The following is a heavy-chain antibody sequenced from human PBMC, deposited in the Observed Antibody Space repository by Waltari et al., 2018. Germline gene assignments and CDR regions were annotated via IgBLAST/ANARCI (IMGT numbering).Heavy chain of an antibody. CDR1: GFTFSNYW. CDR2: INVDWSNT. Sequence: EVQLVESGGDLVQPGGSLRLSCAASGFTFSNYWMHWVRQAPGKGLAWVSRINVDWSNTVYANSVAGRFTISRDNAKNTVYLEMSCLRAEDTAVYYCTRGEINYSRFDYWGQGSLVTVSS. J-gene: IGHJ4*02. CDR3: TRGEINYSRFDY. D-gene: IGHD4-4*01. V-gene: IGHV3-74*01.